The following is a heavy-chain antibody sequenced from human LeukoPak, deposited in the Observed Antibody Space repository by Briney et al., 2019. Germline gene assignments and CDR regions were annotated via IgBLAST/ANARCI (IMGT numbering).Heavy chain of an antibody. Sequence: PGGSLRLSCAASASTFSDYSMNWVRQAPGKGLEWVSYISGRSSTIYYADSVKGRFTISRDNAKNSMYLEMNSLRAEDTAVYYCARDRLKSGSYYLDYWGQGTLVTVSS. CDR3: ARDRLKSGSYYLDY. CDR1: ASTFSDYS. J-gene: IGHJ4*02. D-gene: IGHD1-26*01. CDR2: ISGRSSTI. V-gene: IGHV3-48*01.